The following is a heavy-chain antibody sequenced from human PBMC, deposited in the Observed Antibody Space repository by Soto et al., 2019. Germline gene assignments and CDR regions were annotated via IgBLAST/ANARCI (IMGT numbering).Heavy chain of an antibody. CDR2: INSNTGNT. Sequence: QVQLVQSGAEVKKPGASVKVSCKASGYTFTNHDINWVRQAPGQGLEWMGWINSNTGNTGYAQKFQGRVSMTTNTSINTAYMELTSLRSEDTAVYYCARGGLTMVRGVTLIGFFFHYGMDVWGQGTTVTVSS. J-gene: IGHJ6*02. D-gene: IGHD3-10*01. CDR3: ARGGLTMVRGVTLIGFFFHYGMDV. V-gene: IGHV1-8*01. CDR1: GYTFTNHD.